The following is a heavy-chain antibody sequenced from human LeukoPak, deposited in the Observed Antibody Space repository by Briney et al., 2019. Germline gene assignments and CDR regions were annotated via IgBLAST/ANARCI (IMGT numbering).Heavy chain of an antibody. CDR1: GGSFSGYY. Sequence: SETLSLTCGVYGGSFSGYYWSWIRQPPGKGLEWIGEINNSGSTNYNPSLKSRVTISVDTSKNQFSLKLSPVTAADTAVFYCARTISGWSYFDYWGQGTLVTVSS. D-gene: IGHD6-13*01. CDR3: ARTISGWSYFDY. V-gene: IGHV4-34*01. CDR2: INNSGST. J-gene: IGHJ4*02.